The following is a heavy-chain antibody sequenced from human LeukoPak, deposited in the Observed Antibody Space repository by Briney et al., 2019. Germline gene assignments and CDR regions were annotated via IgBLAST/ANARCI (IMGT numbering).Heavy chain of an antibody. V-gene: IGHV1-2*02. J-gene: IGHJ2*01. CDR3: TRGTRLLLVGTTQRYFDL. D-gene: IGHD1-26*01. CDR2: INPNSGGT. CDR1: GYTFTDYY. Sequence: GASVKVSCKASGYTFTDYYIHWVRQAPGQGLEWMGWINPNSGGTNSAQKFQGRVTMTRDTSISTAYMELSRLRSDDTAIYYCTRGTRLLLVGTTQRYFDLWGRGTLVTVSS.